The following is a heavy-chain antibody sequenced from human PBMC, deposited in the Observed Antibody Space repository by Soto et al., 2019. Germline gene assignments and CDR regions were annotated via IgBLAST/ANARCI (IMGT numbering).Heavy chain of an antibody. CDR1: GFTFSSYA. CDR3: AREYNRGLYGLDV. V-gene: IGHV3-30*14. D-gene: IGHD1-20*01. Sequence: QVQLVESGGGVIRPGRSLRLSCEASGFTFSSYAFNWVRQAPGKGLEWVALMSHDGSNQYYADSVKGRFTVSRDSSKNTIYLQMNSLRPEDTAVYYCAREYNRGLYGLDVWGQGTTVTVSS. CDR2: MSHDGSNQ. J-gene: IGHJ6*02.